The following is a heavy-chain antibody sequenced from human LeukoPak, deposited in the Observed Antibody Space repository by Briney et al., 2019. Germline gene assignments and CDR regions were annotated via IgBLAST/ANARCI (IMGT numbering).Heavy chain of an antibody. CDR2: IKQDGSET. D-gene: IGHD6-19*01. CDR1: GFTFSSYW. V-gene: IGHV3-7*01. Sequence: PGGSLRLSCAASGFTFSSYWMTWVRQAPGKGLEWVANIKQDGSETYYVDSVKGRSTISRDNAKNSLYLQMNSLRAGDTAVYYCASVRIWVAVPGPFDYWGQGTLVTVSS. J-gene: IGHJ4*02. CDR3: ASVRIWVAVPGPFDY.